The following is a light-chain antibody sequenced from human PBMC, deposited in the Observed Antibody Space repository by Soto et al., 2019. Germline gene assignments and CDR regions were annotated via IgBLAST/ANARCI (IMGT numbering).Light chain of an antibody. J-gene: IGKJ5*01. CDR3: QQYNVWPPL. CDR2: GAS. CDR1: QSVSSN. Sequence: EIVTTQSPATLSVSPGXGVTLSCRASQSVSSNLAWYQQKPGQAPRLLIYGASTRATGIPARFSGSGSGTDFTLTISSLQPEDFAVYYCQQYNVWPPLFGQGTRLEIK. V-gene: IGKV3-15*01.